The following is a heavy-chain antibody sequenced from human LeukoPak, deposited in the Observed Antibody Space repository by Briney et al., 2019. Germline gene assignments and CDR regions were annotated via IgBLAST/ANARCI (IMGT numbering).Heavy chain of an antibody. Sequence: SETLSLTCTVSGYPISSGYYWGWIRQPPGKGLEWIGSIYHSGSTYYNPSLKSRVTISVDTSKNQFSLKLSCVTAANTAVYYCARDGYDSSGYYRHDAFDIWGQGTMVTVSS. D-gene: IGHD3-22*01. CDR2: IYHSGST. J-gene: IGHJ3*02. CDR1: GYPISSGYY. CDR3: ARDGYDSSGYYRHDAFDI. V-gene: IGHV4-38-2*02.